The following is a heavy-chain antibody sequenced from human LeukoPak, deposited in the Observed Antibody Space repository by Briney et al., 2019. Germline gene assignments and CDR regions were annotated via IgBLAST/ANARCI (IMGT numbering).Heavy chain of an antibody. D-gene: IGHD2-2*01. CDR2: IWYDGSNK. CDR1: GFTFSSYG. Sequence: GGSLRLSCAASGFTFSSYGMPWVRQAPGKGLEWVAVIWYDGSNKYYADSVKGRFTISRDNSKNTLYLQMNSLRAEDTAVYYCARELVRSARSHFDYWGQGTLVTVSS. CDR3: ARELVRSARSHFDY. J-gene: IGHJ4*02. V-gene: IGHV3-33*01.